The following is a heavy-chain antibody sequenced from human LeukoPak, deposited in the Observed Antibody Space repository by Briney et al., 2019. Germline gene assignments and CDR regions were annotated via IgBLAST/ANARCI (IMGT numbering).Heavy chain of an antibody. CDR2: TNWNGAGT. Sequence: GGSLRLSCAASGFTFDDHGMSWVRQTPGKGLEWVSGTNWNGAGTVYIDSVKGRFTISRDNAKNSLYLQMNGLRAEDTALYYCARGGYYGDYDNFDYWGQGTLVTVSS. CDR1: GFTFDDHG. D-gene: IGHD4-17*01. CDR3: ARGGYYGDYDNFDY. J-gene: IGHJ4*02. V-gene: IGHV3-20*04.